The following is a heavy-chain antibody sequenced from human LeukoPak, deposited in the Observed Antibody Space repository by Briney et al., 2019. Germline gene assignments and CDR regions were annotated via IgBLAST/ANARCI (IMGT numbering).Heavy chain of an antibody. J-gene: IGHJ3*02. CDR2: IYYSGST. CDR3: ARDSQYYDSSGYPNAFDI. V-gene: IGHV4-61*01. Sequence: SETLSLTCAVSGYSISSGYYWSWIRQPPGKGLEWIGYIYYSGSTNYNPSLKSRVTISVDTSKNQFSLKLSSVTAADTAVYYCARDSQYYDSSGYPNAFDIWGQGTMVTVSS. D-gene: IGHD3-22*01. CDR1: GYSISSGYY.